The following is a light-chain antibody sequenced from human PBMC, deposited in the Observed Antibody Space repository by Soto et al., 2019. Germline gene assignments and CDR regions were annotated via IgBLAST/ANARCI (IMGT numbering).Light chain of an antibody. J-gene: IGLJ1*01. Sequence: QSVLTQPASVSGSPGQSITISCTGTSSDVGGYNYVSWYQQHPGKAPKLMIYEVSNRPSGVSFRFSGSKSGNTASLTVSGLQAEDEADYYCSSFAGNNNRGVFGSGTKLTVL. CDR2: EVS. CDR3: SSFAGNNNRGV. V-gene: IGLV2-14*01. CDR1: SSDVGGYNY.